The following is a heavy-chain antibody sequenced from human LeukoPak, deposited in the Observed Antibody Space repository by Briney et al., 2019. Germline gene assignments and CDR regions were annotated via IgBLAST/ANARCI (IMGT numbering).Heavy chain of an antibody. V-gene: IGHV1-69*13. CDR1: GGTFSSYA. CDR2: IIPIFGTA. CDR3: ARSIMAAAQWFDP. Sequence: SVKVSCKASGGTFSSYAISWVRQAPGQGLEWMGGIIPIFGTANYAQKFQGRVTITADESTSTAYMELSRLRSDDTAVYYCARSIMAAAQWFDPWGQGTLVTVSS. J-gene: IGHJ5*02. D-gene: IGHD6-13*01.